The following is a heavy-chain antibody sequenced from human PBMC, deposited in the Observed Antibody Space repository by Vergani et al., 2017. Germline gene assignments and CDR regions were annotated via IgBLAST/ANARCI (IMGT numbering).Heavy chain of an antibody. V-gene: IGHV3-30*18. J-gene: IGHJ4*02. CDR2: ISYDGSNK. CDR1: GFTFSSYG. CDR3: AKDLDSSGHTQGGFGY. Sequence: QVQLVESGGGVVQPGRSLRLSCAASGFTFSSYGMHWVRQAPGKGLEWVAVISYDGSNKYYADSVKGRFTISRDNSKNTLYLQMNSLRAEDTAVYYCAKDLDSSGHTQGGFGYWGQGTLVTVSS. D-gene: IGHD3-22*01.